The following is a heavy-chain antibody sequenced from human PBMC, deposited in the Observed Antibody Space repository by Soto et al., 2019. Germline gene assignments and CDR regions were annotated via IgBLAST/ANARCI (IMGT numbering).Heavy chain of an antibody. J-gene: IGHJ6*03. V-gene: IGHV4-59*01. CDR3: ARDNDYGAPRYYYYMDV. CDR1: GGSISSYY. CDR2: IYYSGST. Sequence: SETLSLTCTVSGGSISSYYWSWIRQPPGKGLEWIGYIYYSGSTNYNPSLKSRVTISVDTSKNQFSLKLSSVTAADTAVYYCARDNDYGAPRYYYYMDVWGKGTTVTVSS. D-gene: IGHD4-17*01.